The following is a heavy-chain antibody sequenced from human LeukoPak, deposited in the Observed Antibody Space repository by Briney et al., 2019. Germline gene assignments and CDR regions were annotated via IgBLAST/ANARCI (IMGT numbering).Heavy chain of an antibody. J-gene: IGHJ3*02. D-gene: IGHD1-26*01. CDR2: IIPIFGTA. V-gene: IGHV1-69*06. CDR3: ARDSYSGSYDAFDI. Sequence: SVKVPFKASGGTFSNYAISWVRQAPGQGLEWMGGIIPIFGTANYAQKFQGRVTIIADKSTSTAYMELSSLRSEDTAVYYCARDSYSGSYDAFDIWGQGTMVTVSS. CDR1: GGTFSNYA.